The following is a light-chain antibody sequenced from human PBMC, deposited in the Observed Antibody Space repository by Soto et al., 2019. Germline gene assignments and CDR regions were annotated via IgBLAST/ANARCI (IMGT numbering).Light chain of an antibody. J-gene: IGLJ3*02. V-gene: IGLV2-23*01. CDR1: ISDVGSYDL. CDR2: EGS. CDR3: CSYAGSSTSWV. Sequence: QSALTQPASVSGSPGQSITISCTGTISDVGSYDLVSWYQQHPGKAPKLMIYEGSKRPSGVSSRFSGSKSGNTASLTISGLQDEDEADYYCCSYAGSSTSWVFGGGTKLTVL.